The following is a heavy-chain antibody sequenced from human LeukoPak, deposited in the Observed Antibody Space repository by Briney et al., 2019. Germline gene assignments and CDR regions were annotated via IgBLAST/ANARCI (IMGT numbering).Heavy chain of an antibody. CDR2: IKQDGSEK. V-gene: IGHV3-7*01. D-gene: IGHD2-2*03. Sequence: GGSLRLSCAASGFTFSSYWMSWVRQAPGKGLEWVANIKQDGSEKYYVDSVKGRFAISRDNAKNSLYLQMNSLRAEDTAVYYCARDARLDIVVVPAAPGRDYYYYMDVWGKGTTVTVSS. CDR3: ARDARLDIVVVPAAPGRDYYYYMDV. CDR1: GFTFSSYW. J-gene: IGHJ6*03.